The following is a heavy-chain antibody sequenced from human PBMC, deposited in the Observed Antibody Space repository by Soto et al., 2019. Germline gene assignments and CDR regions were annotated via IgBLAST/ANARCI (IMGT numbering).Heavy chain of an antibody. V-gene: IGHV4-31*03. CDR3: ARMSGTYYVPDY. CDR2: IYHSGST. CDR1: NGSITSGGYD. J-gene: IGHJ4*02. Sequence: QVQLQESGPRLVEASQTLSLTCTVSNGSITSGGYDWSWIRQPPGKRLEWIGYIYHSGSTFYSPSLQSRLTMSVDTSKNQFSLTLSSVTAADTAVYHCARMSGTYYVPDYWGQGTPVTVSS. D-gene: IGHD1-26*01.